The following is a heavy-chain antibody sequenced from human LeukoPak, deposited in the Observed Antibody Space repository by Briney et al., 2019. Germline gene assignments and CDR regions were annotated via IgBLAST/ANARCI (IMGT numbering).Heavy chain of an antibody. Sequence: SETLSPTCTVSGGSISSYYWSWIRQPAGKGLEWIGRINISGSTNYNPSLKSRVTISLDTSKNQFSVRLSSVTAADTAVYYCARERTLSGSFFDYWGQGTLVTVSS. D-gene: IGHD1-26*01. CDR2: INISGST. CDR1: GGSISSYY. V-gene: IGHV4-4*07. J-gene: IGHJ4*02. CDR3: ARERTLSGSFFDY.